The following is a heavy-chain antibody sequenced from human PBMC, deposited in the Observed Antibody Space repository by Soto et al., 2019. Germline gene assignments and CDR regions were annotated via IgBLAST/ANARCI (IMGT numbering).Heavy chain of an antibody. Sequence: EVNLLESGGGLVQPGESLRISCVGSGFTFKNYAMTWVRQAPGKGLEWVSGTTGSGANKHYADSVRGRFTISRDNSKKTLYLEMRSLRVEDTAVYYCAKDGDFGEDGPAEYFEQWGQGTVVTVSS. CDR1: GFTFKNYA. CDR3: AKDGDFGEDGPAEYFEQ. V-gene: IGHV3-23*01. D-gene: IGHD4-17*01. J-gene: IGHJ1*01. CDR2: TTGSGANK.